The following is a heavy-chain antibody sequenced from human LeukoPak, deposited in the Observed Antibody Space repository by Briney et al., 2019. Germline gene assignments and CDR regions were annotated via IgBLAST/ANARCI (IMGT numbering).Heavy chain of an antibody. CDR2: INPNDGDT. D-gene: IGHD2-2*01. CDR3: ARANFLYCSSSTCLSDY. J-gene: IGHJ4*02. V-gene: IGHV1-2*02. Sequence: ASVKVSCKASGYTFTDYYMHWVRQAPGQGFEWMGWINPNDGDTNYAQKFQGRVTMTRDTSISTAHMEVSRLRPDDTAVYYCARANFLYCSSSTCLSDYWGQGTLVTVSS. CDR1: GYTFTDYY.